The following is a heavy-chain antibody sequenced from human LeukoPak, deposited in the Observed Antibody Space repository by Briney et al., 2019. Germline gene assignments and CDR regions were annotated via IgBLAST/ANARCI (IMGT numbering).Heavy chain of an antibody. Sequence: AVKVSCKASGGTFSTYAISWVRRAPRQGLEWVGRIVPILGTANYAQNFQGRVTITADRSTTTAYMELSSLRSEDTAVYYCARVPQGSSWPYYFDYWGQGTLVTVSS. J-gene: IGHJ4*02. CDR2: IVPILGTA. CDR3: ARVPQGSSWPYYFDY. CDR1: GGTFSTYA. D-gene: IGHD6-13*01. V-gene: IGHV1-69*04.